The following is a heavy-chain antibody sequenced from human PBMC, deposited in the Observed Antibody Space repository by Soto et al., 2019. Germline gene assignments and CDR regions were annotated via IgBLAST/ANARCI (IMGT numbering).Heavy chain of an antibody. V-gene: IGHV4-30-4*01. D-gene: IGHD4-17*01. Sequence: QVQLQESGPGLVKPSQTLSLTCTVSGGSINSGDYFWSWFRQPPGKGLEWIAYVYYSGSTYYNPSLKRRLTISVETSKNQFSLGLRSVPAANTTVYYCAGISGDYGGTFHPWGQGTLVTVSS. J-gene: IGHJ5*02. CDR1: GGSINSGDYF. CDR3: AGISGDYGGTFHP. CDR2: VYYSGST.